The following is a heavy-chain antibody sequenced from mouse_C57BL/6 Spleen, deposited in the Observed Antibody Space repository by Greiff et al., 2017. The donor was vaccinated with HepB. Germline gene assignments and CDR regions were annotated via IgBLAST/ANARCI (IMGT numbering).Heavy chain of an antibody. J-gene: IGHJ4*01. CDR2: ISSGSSTI. CDR3: AGRSLRGAMDY. D-gene: IGHD1-1*02. CDR1: GFTFSDYG. V-gene: IGHV5-17*01. Sequence: EVQGVESGGGLVKPGGSLKLSCAASGFTFSDYGMHWVRQAPEKGLEWVAYISSGSSTIYYAETVKGRFTISRDNAKNTLFLQMTSLRSEDPAMFYCAGRSLRGAMDYWGQGTSVTVSS.